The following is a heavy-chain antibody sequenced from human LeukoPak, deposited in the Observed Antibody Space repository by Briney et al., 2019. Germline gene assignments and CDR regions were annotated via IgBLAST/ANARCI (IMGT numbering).Heavy chain of an antibody. D-gene: IGHD1-26*01. CDR3: ASGVGATPRVAFDI. CDR2: IYYSGST. CDR1: GGSISSSSYY. V-gene: IGHV4-39*07. Sequence: SETLSLTCTVSGGSISSSSYYWGWIRQPPGKGLQWIGSIYYSGSTYYNPSLKSRVTISVDTSKNQFSLKLSSVTAADTAVYYCASGVGATPRVAFDIWGQGTMVTVSS. J-gene: IGHJ3*02.